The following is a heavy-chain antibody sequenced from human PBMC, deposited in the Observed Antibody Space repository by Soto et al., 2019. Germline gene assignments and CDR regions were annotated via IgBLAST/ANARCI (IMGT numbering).Heavy chain of an antibody. D-gene: IGHD6-19*01. CDR1: GVSIISYY. J-gene: IGHJ4*02. V-gene: IGHV4-59*08. CDR3: ARQLYSSGWFAFDY. CDR2: IYYSGST. Sequence: PSETLSLTCTVSGVSIISYYWIWIRQPPGKGLEWIGYIYYSGSTNYNPSLKSRVTISVDTSKNQFSLKLSSVTAADTAVYYCARQLYSSGWFAFDYWGQGTLVTVSS.